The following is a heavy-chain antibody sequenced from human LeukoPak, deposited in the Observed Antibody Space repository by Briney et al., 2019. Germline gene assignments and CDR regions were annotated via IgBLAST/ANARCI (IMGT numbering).Heavy chain of an antibody. D-gene: IGHD3-16*01. CDR1: GLTFSSHW. V-gene: IGHV3-74*01. J-gene: IGHJ4*02. CDR3: ATQQGGSPAY. Sequence: GGSLRLSCAASGLTFSSHWMHWVRQAPGKGLVWVSRITNDGSSTTYADSVKGRFTISRDNAKNMMYLQVNSLRAEDTAVYYCATQQGGSPAYWGQGTLVTVSS. CDR2: ITNDGSST.